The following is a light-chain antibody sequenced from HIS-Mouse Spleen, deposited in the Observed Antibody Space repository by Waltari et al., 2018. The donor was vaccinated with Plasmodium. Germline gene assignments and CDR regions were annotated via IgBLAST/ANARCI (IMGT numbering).Light chain of an antibody. CDR2: SNN. CDR3: AAWDDSLNGWV. CDR1: SSNIGSNT. Sequence: QSVLTQPPSASGTPGQRVTTSCSGSSSNIGSNTVNWNQQLPGTAPKLLIYSNNQRPSGVPDRFSGSKSGTSASLAISGLQSEDEADYYCAAWDDSLNGWVFGGGTKLTVL. V-gene: IGLV1-44*01. J-gene: IGLJ3*02.